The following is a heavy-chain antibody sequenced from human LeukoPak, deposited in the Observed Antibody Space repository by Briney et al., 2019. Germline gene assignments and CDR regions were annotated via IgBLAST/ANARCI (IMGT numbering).Heavy chain of an antibody. V-gene: IGHV3-30*18. Sequence: GGSLRLSCAASGFTFSSYGMHWVRQAPGKGLEWVAVISYDGSNKHYADSVKGRFTISRDNSKNTLYLQMNCLRAEDTAVYYCANERAAAGIWFDPWGRGTLVTVSS. CDR3: ANERAAAGIWFDP. D-gene: IGHD6-13*01. CDR2: ISYDGSNK. J-gene: IGHJ5*02. CDR1: GFTFSSYG.